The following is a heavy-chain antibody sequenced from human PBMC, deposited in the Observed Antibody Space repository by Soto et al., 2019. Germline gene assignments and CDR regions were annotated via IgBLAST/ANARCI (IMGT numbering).Heavy chain of an antibody. CDR2: IYHSGST. J-gene: IGHJ6*02. D-gene: IGHD3-10*01. V-gene: IGHV4-38-2*02. CDR3: ARDSLDYGSGPHIRYYYYYYGMDV. CDR1: GYSISSGYY. Sequence: SETLSLTCAVSGYSISSGYYWGWIRQPPGKGLEWIGSIYHSGSTYYNPSLKSRVTISVDTSKNQFSLKLSSVTAADTAVYYCARDSLDYGSGPHIRYYYYYYGMDVWGQGTTVTVSS.